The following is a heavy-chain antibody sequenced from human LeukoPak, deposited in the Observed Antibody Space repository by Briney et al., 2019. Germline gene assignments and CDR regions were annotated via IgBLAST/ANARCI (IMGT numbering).Heavy chain of an antibody. CDR3: ARGVRWLQLSYFDY. Sequence: TLALTRPVSSGSIHRGVYYWSWLRQPPGKGLEWIGYIYYCGSIYYNPSLKSRVTISVDTSKNQFSLKLSSVTAADTAVYYCARGVRWLQLSYFDYWGRGNLVTVSS. V-gene: IGHV4-31*03. J-gene: IGHJ4*02. CDR2: IYYCGSI. D-gene: IGHD5-24*01. CDR1: SGSIHRGVYY.